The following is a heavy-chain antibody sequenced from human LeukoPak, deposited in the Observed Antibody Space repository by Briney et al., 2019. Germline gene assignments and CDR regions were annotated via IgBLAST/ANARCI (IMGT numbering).Heavy chain of an antibody. Sequence: PGGSLRLSCAASGFTFSSYSMNWVRQAPGKGLEWVSSISSSSSYIYYADSVKGRFTISRDNAKNSLYLQMNSLRAEDTAVYYCARVITMVRGGLDYYYYGMDVWGQGTTVTVSS. CDR1: GFTFSSYS. V-gene: IGHV3-21*01. CDR3: ARVITMVRGGLDYYYYGMDV. D-gene: IGHD3-10*01. J-gene: IGHJ6*02. CDR2: ISSSSSYI.